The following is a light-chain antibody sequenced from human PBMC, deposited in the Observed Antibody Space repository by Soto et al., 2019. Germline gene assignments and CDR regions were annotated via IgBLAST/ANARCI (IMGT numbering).Light chain of an antibody. Sequence: IVLTQSPATLSLSPGERATLSCRASQSVRSYLVWYQQKPGQSPRLLIYAASKRAAGIPARFSGSGSGTDFTLTISSLEPEDSGVYYCQQRDVWPLTFGGGTKVEI. CDR2: AAS. J-gene: IGKJ4*02. CDR3: QQRDVWPLT. V-gene: IGKV3-11*01. CDR1: QSVRSY.